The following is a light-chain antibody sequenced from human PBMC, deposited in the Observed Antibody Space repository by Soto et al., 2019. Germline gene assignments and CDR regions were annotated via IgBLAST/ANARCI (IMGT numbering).Light chain of an antibody. CDR1: TSDVGGYDV. J-gene: IGLJ3*02. V-gene: IGLV2-23*02. CDR2: EVN. Sequence: QSALTQPAYVSGSPGKSITISCSGTTSDVGGYDVVSWYQQQPGKAPKLMIFEVNQRPSGVSDSFSGSKSGNTASLTISGLQAGDEADYYCCSFAGSSTFWVFGGGTKLTVL. CDR3: CSFAGSSTFWV.